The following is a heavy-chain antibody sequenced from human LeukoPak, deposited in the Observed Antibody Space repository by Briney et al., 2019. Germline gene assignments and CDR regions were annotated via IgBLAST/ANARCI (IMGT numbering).Heavy chain of an antibody. V-gene: IGHV1-2*02. CDR1: GYTFTGYY. D-gene: IGHD6-19*01. CDR3: ASSTGYSSGWYWFDP. Sequence: ASVKVSCKASGYTFTGYYMHWVRQAPGQGLEWMGWINPNSGGTNYAQKFQGRVTMTRDTSISTAYMELSSLRSEDTAVYYCASSTGYSSGWYWFDPWGQGTLVTVSS. J-gene: IGHJ5*02. CDR2: INPNSGGT.